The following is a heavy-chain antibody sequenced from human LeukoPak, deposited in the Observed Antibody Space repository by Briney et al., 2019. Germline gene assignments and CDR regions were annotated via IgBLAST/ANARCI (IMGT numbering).Heavy chain of an antibody. V-gene: IGHV1-69*05. Sequence: SVKVSCKASGGTFSSYAISWVRQAPGQGLEWMGRIIPIFGTANHAQKFQGRVTITTDESTSTAYMELSSLRSEDTAVYYCARSGIPNYDFWSGPFDYWGQGTLVTVSS. D-gene: IGHD3-3*01. CDR1: GGTFSSYA. CDR3: ARSGIPNYDFWSGPFDY. CDR2: IIPIFGTA. J-gene: IGHJ4*02.